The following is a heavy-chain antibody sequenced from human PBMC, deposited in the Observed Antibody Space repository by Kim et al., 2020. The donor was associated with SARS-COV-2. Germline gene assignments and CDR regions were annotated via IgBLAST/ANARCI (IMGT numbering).Heavy chain of an antibody. J-gene: IGHJ5*02. Sequence: GGSLRLSCAASGFTFSSYSMNWVRQAPGKGLEWVSSIISITSYTYYADSVKGRFTISRDNAKNSLYLQMNSLRAEDTAVYYCAGDSSGYYYGWVDPWGQGTLVTVSS. CDR3: AGDSSGYYYGWVDP. V-gene: IGHV3-21*01. CDR2: IISITSYT. D-gene: IGHD3-22*01. CDR1: GFTFSSYS.